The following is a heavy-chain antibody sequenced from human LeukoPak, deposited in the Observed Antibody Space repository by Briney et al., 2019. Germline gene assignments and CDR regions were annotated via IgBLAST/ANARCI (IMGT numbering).Heavy chain of an antibody. Sequence: GGSLRLSCGASGFTFSSYEMNWVRQAPGKGLEWLSHIDISGNTIHYADSVEGRFTISRDNAKNSVYLQMSSLRDEDTALYYCAKDATAVPGTVYMDVWGKGTTVTVSS. V-gene: IGHV3-48*03. CDR3: AKDATAVPGTVYMDV. CDR1: GFTFSSYE. J-gene: IGHJ6*03. D-gene: IGHD6-19*01. CDR2: IDISGNTI.